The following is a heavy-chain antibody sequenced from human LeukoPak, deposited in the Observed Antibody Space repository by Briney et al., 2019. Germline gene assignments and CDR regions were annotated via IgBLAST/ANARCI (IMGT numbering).Heavy chain of an antibody. V-gene: IGHV3-7*01. D-gene: IGHD2-8*01. CDR1: GFTFRNYV. CDR3: TRDRQGPRLYEMDI. J-gene: IGHJ6*02. CDR2: IKVDGSEI. Sequence: PGGSLRLSCAASGFTFRNYVIHWVRQAPGKGPEWVANIKVDGSEIYYVDSVKGRFTISRDNAKNSLYLQMNSLRAEDTAVYYCTRDRQGPRLYEMDIWGQGTTVTVSS.